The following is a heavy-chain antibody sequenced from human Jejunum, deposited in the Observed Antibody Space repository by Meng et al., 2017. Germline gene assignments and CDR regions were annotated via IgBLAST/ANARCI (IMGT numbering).Heavy chain of an antibody. CDR3: AKVALCFNAFDV. D-gene: IGHD2-21*01. CDR1: GFTFSSYS. Sequence: GALRLSCAASGFTFSSYSMHWVRQAPGKGLEWVTIIWFDGSIKYYADSVQGRFTISRDNSKNTLYLQMNSLRPDDTAVYYCAKVALCFNAFDVWGQGTMVTVSS. CDR2: IWFDGSIK. J-gene: IGHJ3*01. V-gene: IGHV3-33*06.